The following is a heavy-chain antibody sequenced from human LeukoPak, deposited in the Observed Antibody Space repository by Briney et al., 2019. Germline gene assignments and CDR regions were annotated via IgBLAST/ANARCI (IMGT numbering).Heavy chain of an antibody. CDR2: INPSGGST. D-gene: IGHD5-24*01. Sequence: ASVKVSCKASGYTFTSYYMHWVRQAPGQGLEWMGIINPSGGSTSYAQKFQGRVTMTRDTSTSTVYMELSSLRSEDTAVYYCARENSLRDGRWLQAMGDYFDYWGQGTLVTVSS. CDR1: GYTFTSYY. V-gene: IGHV1-46*01. CDR3: ARENSLRDGRWLQAMGDYFDY. J-gene: IGHJ4*02.